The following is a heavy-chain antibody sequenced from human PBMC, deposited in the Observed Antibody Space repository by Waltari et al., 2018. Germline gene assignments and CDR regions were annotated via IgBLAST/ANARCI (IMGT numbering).Heavy chain of an antibody. V-gene: IGHV3-74*03. D-gene: IGHD7-27*01. CDR3: ARDTPGDGIDY. CDR1: VFTFSNYW. J-gene: IGHJ4*02. Sequence: EVQMVESGGGLVQPGGSLRPSCAASVFTFSNYWMHWVRQIPGKGLIWVSHVNRDGTSSTYAESAKGRFTISRDNAKSTLYLQMNSLRVEDTAVYYCARDTPGDGIDYWGQGTLVTVSS. CDR2: VNRDGTSS.